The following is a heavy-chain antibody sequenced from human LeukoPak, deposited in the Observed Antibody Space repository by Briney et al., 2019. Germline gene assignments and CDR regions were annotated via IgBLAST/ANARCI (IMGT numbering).Heavy chain of an antibody. Sequence: RGSLRDSRSASGFTFNSYSRNWLRQAPGKGLEWVSYISCSSNTIYYADSMKGRFTISRDNGKNSLYLQMNSLRDEDTAIYYCARGPSAAIDYWGEGTLVRVSS. J-gene: IGHJ4*02. V-gene: IGHV3-48*02. CDR1: GFTFNSYS. CDR3: ARGPSAAIDY. CDR2: ISCSSNTI. D-gene: IGHD2-2*01.